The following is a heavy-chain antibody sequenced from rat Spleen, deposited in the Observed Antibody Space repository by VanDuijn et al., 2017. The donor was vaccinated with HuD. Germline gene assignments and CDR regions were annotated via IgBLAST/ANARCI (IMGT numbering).Heavy chain of an antibody. CDR1: GFTFSDYY. Sequence: EVQLVESDGGLVQPGRSLKLSCAASGFTFSDYYMAWVRQAPTKGLEWVATISYDGGRNFYRDSVKGRFTISRDNAKRTLFLQMDSLRSDDTATYYCARRHYGYTDYFDSWGQGVMVTVSS. CDR3: ARRHYGYTDYFDS. CDR2: ISYDGGRN. V-gene: IGHV5-29*01. D-gene: IGHD1-11*01. J-gene: IGHJ2*01.